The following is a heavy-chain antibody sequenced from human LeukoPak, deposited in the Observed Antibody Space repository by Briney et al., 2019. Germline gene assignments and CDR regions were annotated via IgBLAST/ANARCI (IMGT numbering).Heavy chain of an antibody. J-gene: IGHJ4*02. Sequence: RASVKVSFKASGYTFSDYYIHWVRQAPGQGLEWVGWINPKTGGTDYAQRFQGSVTTTRDTSINTAYMELNRLKFDDTAVFYCARARGLIYSDYDLFDYWGQGTLVTVSS. CDR2: INPKTGGT. CDR3: ARARGLIYSDYDLFDY. CDR1: GYTFSDYY. D-gene: IGHD5-12*01. V-gene: IGHV1-2*02.